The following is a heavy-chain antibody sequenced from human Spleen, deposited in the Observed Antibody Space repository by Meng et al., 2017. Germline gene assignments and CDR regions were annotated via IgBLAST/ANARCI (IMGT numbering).Heavy chain of an antibody. D-gene: IGHD4-11*01. V-gene: IGHV4-34*01. J-gene: IGHJ4*02. Sequence: VPLPPWWAGILNTSETLALTCVVSGGSXSDYNWSWIRQPPGKGLEWIGEINHSGSTNYNPSLESRATISVDTSQNNLSLKLSSVTAADSAVYYCARGPTTMAHDFDYWGQGTLVTVSS. CDR2: INHSGST. CDR3: ARGPTTMAHDFDY. CDR1: GGSXSDYN.